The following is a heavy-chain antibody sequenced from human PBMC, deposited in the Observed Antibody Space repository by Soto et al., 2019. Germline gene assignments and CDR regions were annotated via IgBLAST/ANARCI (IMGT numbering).Heavy chain of an antibody. V-gene: IGHV3-23*01. CDR2: VSDNGGRT. CDR1: GFTFSNYG. CDR3: AKDPYDSSGSPDAAFDI. Sequence: GGSLRLSCAASGFTFSNYGMSWVRQAPGEGLGWVSAVSDNGGRTRYADSVKGRFTISRDISQNTLYLQMLSLRADDTAIYYCAKDPYDSSGSPDAAFDIWGQGTMVTV. J-gene: IGHJ3*02. D-gene: IGHD3-22*01.